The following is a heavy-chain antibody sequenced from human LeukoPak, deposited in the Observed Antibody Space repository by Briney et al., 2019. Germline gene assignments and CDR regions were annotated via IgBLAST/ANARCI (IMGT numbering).Heavy chain of an antibody. CDR2: ISSSSSYI. Sequence: GGSLRLSCAASGFTFSSYTMNWVRQAPGKGLEWVSSISSSSSYIYYADSVKGRFTIPRDNAKNSLYLQMSSLRAEDTAVYYCARDLLYGSGNYYNVYIYFDFWGPGTLVTVSS. J-gene: IGHJ4*02. D-gene: IGHD3-10*01. CDR3: ARDLLYGSGNYYNVYIYFDF. CDR1: GFTFSSYT. V-gene: IGHV3-21*01.